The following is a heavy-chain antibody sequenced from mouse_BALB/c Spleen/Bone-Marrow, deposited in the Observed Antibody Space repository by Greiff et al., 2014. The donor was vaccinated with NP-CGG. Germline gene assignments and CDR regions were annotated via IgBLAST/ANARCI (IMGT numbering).Heavy chain of an antibody. J-gene: IGHJ2*01. V-gene: IGHV1-54*01. CDR2: INPGIGDM. CDR3: ARFTRDY. CDR1: GYAFTNYL. Sequence: QVQLKQSGDELVRPGTSVKVSCKASGYAFTNYLIEWFKQRPGQGLEWIGRINPGIGDMIYNAKFKGKATLTADKSSTTAYMQLSSLTSDDSAVYFCARFTRDYWGQGTTLTVSS.